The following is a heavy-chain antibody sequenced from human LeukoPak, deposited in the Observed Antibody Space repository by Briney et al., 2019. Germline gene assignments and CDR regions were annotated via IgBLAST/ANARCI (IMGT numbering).Heavy chain of an antibody. CDR2: IYYSGST. V-gene: IGHV4-39*01. Sequence: SETLSLTCTVSGGSISSSTYYWGWIRQPPGKGLEWIGSIYYSGSTYYNPSLKSRVTISVDTSKNQFSLKLSSVTAADTAVYYCARLSSGWSRWGQGTLVTVSS. CDR1: GGSISSSTYY. J-gene: IGHJ4*02. CDR3: ARLSSGWSR. D-gene: IGHD6-19*01.